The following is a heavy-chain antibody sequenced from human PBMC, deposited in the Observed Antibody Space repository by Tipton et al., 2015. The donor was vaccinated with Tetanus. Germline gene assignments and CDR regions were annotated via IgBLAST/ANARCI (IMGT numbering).Heavy chain of an antibody. V-gene: IGHV5-51*01. CDR3: ARPLTSVAFGGFAFDV. D-gene: IGHD3-16*01. Sequence: VQLVQSGAEMRKSGESLKISCKTSGYFFDTHWIAWVRQMPGKSLEWMGIIYPGDSYSTYSPSFEGQVTISVDRSIDTAYLQWSSLKASDTAIYYCARPLTSVAFGGFAFDVWGQGTLVTVSS. CDR2: IYPGDSYS. CDR1: GYFFDTHW. J-gene: IGHJ3*01.